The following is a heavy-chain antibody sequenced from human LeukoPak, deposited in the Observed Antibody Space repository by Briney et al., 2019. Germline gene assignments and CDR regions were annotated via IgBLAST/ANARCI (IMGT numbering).Heavy chain of an antibody. Sequence: ASVKVSCKASGYTFTDYYIHWVRQAPGQGLEWMGWINPNSGGTNYAQKVQGRVTITTDTSTSTVYMELRSLRSDDTAMYYCASSSDYYYMDVWGKGTAVTVSS. V-gene: IGHV1-2*02. CDR2: INPNSGGT. CDR3: ASSSDYYYMDV. CDR1: GYTFTDYY. J-gene: IGHJ6*03.